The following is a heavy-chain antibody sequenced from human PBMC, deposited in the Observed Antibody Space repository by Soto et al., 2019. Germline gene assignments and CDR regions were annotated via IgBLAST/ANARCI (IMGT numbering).Heavy chain of an antibody. CDR3: AKVGPKWSSDAFDI. D-gene: IGHD2-15*01. Sequence: EVQLVESGGGLVQPGGSLRLSCVGSGFTLDDASSEFIFADCAIHWVRQAPGKGLEWVSSISWNSGAKGYADSVKGRFSISRDNAKTSLFLQMDSLRPEDTALYYCAKVGPKWSSDAFDIWGQGTMVTVSS. V-gene: IGHV3-9*01. J-gene: IGHJ3*02. CDR1: GFTLDDASSEFIFADCA. CDR2: ISWNSGAK.